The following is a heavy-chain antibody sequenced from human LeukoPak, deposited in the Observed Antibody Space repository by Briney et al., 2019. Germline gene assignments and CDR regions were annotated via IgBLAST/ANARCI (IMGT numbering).Heavy chain of an antibody. CDR1: GGSFSGYY. J-gene: IGHJ1*01. Sequence: SETLSLTCAVYGGSFSGYYWSWIRQPPGKGLEWIGEINHSGSTNYNPSLKSRVTISVDTSKNQFSLKLSSVTAADTAVYYCARDSSSWYQQGFQHWGQGTLVTVSS. CDR3: ARDSSSWYQQGFQH. V-gene: IGHV4-34*01. CDR2: INHSGST. D-gene: IGHD6-13*01.